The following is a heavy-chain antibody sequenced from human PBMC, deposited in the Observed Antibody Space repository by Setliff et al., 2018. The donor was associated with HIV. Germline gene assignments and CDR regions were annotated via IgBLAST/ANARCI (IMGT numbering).Heavy chain of an antibody. CDR2: VYTSGST. CDR3: ARDRGYYGSGSYGMDV. J-gene: IGHJ6*02. V-gene: IGHV4-61*09. Sequence: SETLSLTCPVSGDSISSGSYYWSWIRQPAGKGLEWIGHVYTSGSTDYNPSLNSRLTISIDTSRNQFSLRLNSVTAADTAVYYCARDRGYYGSGSYGMDVWGQGTTVTVSS. CDR1: GDSISSGSYY. D-gene: IGHD3-10*01.